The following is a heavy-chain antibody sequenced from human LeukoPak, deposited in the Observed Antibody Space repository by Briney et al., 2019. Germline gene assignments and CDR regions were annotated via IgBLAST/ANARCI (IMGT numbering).Heavy chain of an antibody. J-gene: IGHJ6*03. CDR2: IGGSGSTT. CDR1: GFTFSTYG. Sequence: GGSLRLSCAASGFTFSTYGMSWVRQAPGKGLEWVSAIGGSGSTTYYADSVKGRFTISRDNSKNTLYLQMNSLRAEDTAVYYCAREPSYGDRKDYYYYYMDVWGKGTTVTISS. V-gene: IGHV3-23*01. CDR3: AREPSYGDRKDYYYYYMDV. D-gene: IGHD4-17*01.